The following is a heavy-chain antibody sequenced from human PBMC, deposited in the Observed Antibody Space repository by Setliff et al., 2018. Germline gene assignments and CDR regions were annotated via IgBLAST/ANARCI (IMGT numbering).Heavy chain of an antibody. CDR3: ARDMGQPYYFDY. CDR2: ISPYNGHT. J-gene: IGHJ4*02. CDR1: GYLLTSYG. D-gene: IGHD1-1*01. V-gene: IGHV1-18*01. Sequence: ASVKVSCKTSGYLLTSYGLTWVRQAPGQGLDWLGWISPYNGHTNYAQNLHGRVTMTTDTSTNTAYMKMRGLRSDDTAVYYCARDMGQPYYFDYWGQGTLVTVSS.